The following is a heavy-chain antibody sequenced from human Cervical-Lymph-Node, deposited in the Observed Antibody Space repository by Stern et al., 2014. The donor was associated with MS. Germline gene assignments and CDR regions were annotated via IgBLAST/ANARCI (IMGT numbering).Heavy chain of an antibody. J-gene: IGHJ4*02. D-gene: IGHD2-2*01. CDR1: GGSISSYY. CDR2: IYYSGST. V-gene: IGHV4-59*01. CDR3: AGGGDCSSTSCYLQGAYYFDY. Sequence: QVQLQESGPGLVKPSETLSLTCTVSGGSISSYYWSWIRQPPGKGLEWIGYIYYSGSTNYNPSLKSRVTISVDTSKNQFSLKLSSVTAADTAVYYCAGGGDCSSTSCYLQGAYYFDYWGQGTLVTVSS.